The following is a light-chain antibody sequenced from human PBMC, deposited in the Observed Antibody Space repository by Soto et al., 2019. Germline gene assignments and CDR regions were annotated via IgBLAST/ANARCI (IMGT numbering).Light chain of an antibody. CDR1: SSDVGGYNY. CDR3: SSYTSSSLWV. CDR2: DVS. Sequence: QSVLTQPASVSGSPGQSITISCTGTSSDVGGYNYVSWYQQHPGKAPKLMIYDVSNRPSGVSNRFSGSKSGNTASLTISGLQAEDEADYYCSSYTSSSLWVFGVGTKLTVL. V-gene: IGLV2-14*01. J-gene: IGLJ3*02.